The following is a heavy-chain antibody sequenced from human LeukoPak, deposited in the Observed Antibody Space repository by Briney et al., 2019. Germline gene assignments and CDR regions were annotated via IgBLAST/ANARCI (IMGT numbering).Heavy chain of an antibody. V-gene: IGHV4-34*01. J-gene: IGHJ6*02. D-gene: IGHD1-14*01. CDR1: GGSFSGYY. CDR3: ARPSRNYYYYYYGMDV. CDR2: INHSGST. Sequence: SETRSLTCAVYGGSFSGYYWSWIRQPPGKGLEWIGEINHSGSTNYNPSLKSRVTISVDTSKNQFSLKLSSVTAADTAVYYCARPSRNYYYYYYGMDVWGQGTTVTVSS.